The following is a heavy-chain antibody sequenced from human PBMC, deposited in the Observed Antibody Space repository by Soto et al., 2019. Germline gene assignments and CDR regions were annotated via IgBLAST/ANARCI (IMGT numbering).Heavy chain of an antibody. CDR3: AHPRGYGVFDAYDI. J-gene: IGHJ3*02. CDR1: GFTFSTYA. D-gene: IGHD5-18*01. Sequence: EAQLLESGGGLVQPGGSLRLSCAASGFTFSTYAMSWVRQAPGKGLEWVSALSAGGGTTYYADAVKGRFIISRDNFIDTLYLQMNSLRTEDTAVYYCAHPRGYGVFDAYDIWGLGAMVTVSS. V-gene: IGHV3-23*01. CDR2: LSAGGGTT.